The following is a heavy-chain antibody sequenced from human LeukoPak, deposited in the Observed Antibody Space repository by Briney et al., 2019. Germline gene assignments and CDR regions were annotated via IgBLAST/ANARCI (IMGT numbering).Heavy chain of an antibody. V-gene: IGHV3-48*04. J-gene: IGHJ5*02. CDR3: AREPAAAGKNWFDP. D-gene: IGHD6-25*01. CDR2: ISGSSSPI. Sequence: GGSLRLSCAASGFTFSDYSMNWVRQAPGKGLEWVSYISGSSSPIFYADSVKGRFTVSRDNAKNSLYLQMNSLRAEDTAMYYCAREPAAAGKNWFDPWGQGTLVTVSS. CDR1: GFTFSDYS.